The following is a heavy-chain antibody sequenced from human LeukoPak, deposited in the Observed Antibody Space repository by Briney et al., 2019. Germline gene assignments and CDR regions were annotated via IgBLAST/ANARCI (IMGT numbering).Heavy chain of an antibody. CDR3: ARAVGYYFDNSGPSKTFDY. D-gene: IGHD3-22*01. V-gene: IGHV4-39*01. CDR2: IYYSGST. CDR1: GGSISSSSYY. J-gene: IGHJ4*02. Sequence: SETLSLTCTVSGGSISSSSYYWGWIRQPPGKGLEWIGSIYYSGSTYYNPSLKSRVTISVDTSKNQFSLKLTSVTAADTAVYYCARAVGYYFDNSGPSKTFDYWGQGTLVTVSS.